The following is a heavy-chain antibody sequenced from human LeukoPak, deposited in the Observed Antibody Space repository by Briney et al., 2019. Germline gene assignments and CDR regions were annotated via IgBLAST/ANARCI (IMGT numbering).Heavy chain of an antibody. CDR3: AKVTYDFWSGLND. Sequence: TRRSLRLSCAASGFTFSSYAMHWVRQAPGKGPEWVSAISGSGGGIYYADSVKGRFTISRDNSKDTLYLQMNSLRAEDTAVYYCAKVTYDFWSGLNDWGQGTLVTVSS. J-gene: IGHJ4*02. CDR2: ISGSGGGI. CDR1: GFTFSSYA. V-gene: IGHV3-23*01. D-gene: IGHD3-3*01.